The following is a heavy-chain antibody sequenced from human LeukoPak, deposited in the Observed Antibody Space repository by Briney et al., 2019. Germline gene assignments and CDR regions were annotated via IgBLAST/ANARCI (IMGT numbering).Heavy chain of an antibody. CDR3: ARYANYYDSSGYYFNY. CDR1: GFTFSSYE. D-gene: IGHD3-22*01. CDR2: ISSSGSTI. V-gene: IGHV3-48*03. J-gene: IGHJ4*02. Sequence: PGGSLRLSCAASGFTFSSYEMNWVRQAPGTGLEWVSYISSSGSTIYYADSVKGRFTISRDNAKNSLYLQMNSLRAEDTAVYYCARYANYYDSSGYYFNYWGQGTLVTVSS.